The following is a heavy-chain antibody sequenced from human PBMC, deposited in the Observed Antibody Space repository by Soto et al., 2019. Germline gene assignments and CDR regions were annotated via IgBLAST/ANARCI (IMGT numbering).Heavy chain of an antibody. V-gene: IGHV1-69*12. CDR2: IIPTFGTA. CDR3: ASEWELHDAFDI. D-gene: IGHD1-26*01. Sequence: QVQLVQSWAEVQKPGSSVKVSCKASGGTFSSYAISCVRQAPGQGLEWMGGIIPTFGTANYAQKFQGRVTITADESTSTAYMELSSLRSEDTAVYYCASEWELHDAFDIGGQWTMVTVS. CDR1: GGTFSSYA. J-gene: IGHJ3*02.